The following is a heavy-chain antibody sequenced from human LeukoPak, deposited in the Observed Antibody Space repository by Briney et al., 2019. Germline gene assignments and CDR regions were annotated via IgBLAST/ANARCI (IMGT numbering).Heavy chain of an antibody. CDR2: INPSGGST. J-gene: IGHJ4*02. CDR3: ARGTDGYYYDSSGHIDY. V-gene: IGHV1-46*01. Sequence: ASVKVSCKASGYTFTSYYMHWVRQAPGQGLEWMGIINPSGGSTSYAQKFQGRVTMTRDMSTSTVYMELSSLRSEDTAVYYCARGTDGYYYDSSGHIDYWGQGTLVTVSP. CDR1: GYTFTSYY. D-gene: IGHD3-22*01.